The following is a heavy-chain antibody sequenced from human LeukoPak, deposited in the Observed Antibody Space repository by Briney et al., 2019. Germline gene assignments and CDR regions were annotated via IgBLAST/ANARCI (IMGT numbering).Heavy chain of an antibody. Sequence: GGSLRLSCAASGFTVSSNYMSWVRQAPGKGLEWVSAIYSGGSTYYADSVKGRFTISRDNSKNTLYLQMNSLRAEDTAVYYCASLDHIVVVTGDAFDIWGQGTMVTVSS. J-gene: IGHJ3*02. CDR1: GFTVSSNY. CDR3: ASLDHIVVVTGDAFDI. CDR2: IYSGGST. V-gene: IGHV3-66*01. D-gene: IGHD3-22*01.